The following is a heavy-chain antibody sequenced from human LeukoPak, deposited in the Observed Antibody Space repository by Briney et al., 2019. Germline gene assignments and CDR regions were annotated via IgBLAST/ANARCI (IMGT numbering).Heavy chain of an antibody. CDR1: GFTFSSYA. Sequence: GGSLRLSCAASGFTFSSYAMHWVRQAPGKGLEWVAVISYDGSNKYYADSVKGRFTISRDNSKNTLYLQMNSLRAEDTAVYYCARVRKGYEGGYYYGMDVWGQGTTVTVSS. V-gene: IGHV3-30-3*01. CDR2: ISYDGSNK. J-gene: IGHJ6*02. CDR3: ARVRKGYEGGYYYGMDV. D-gene: IGHD2-15*01.